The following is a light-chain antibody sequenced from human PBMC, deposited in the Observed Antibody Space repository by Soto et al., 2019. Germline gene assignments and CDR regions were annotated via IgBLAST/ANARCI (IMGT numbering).Light chain of an antibody. V-gene: IGLV2-11*01. Sequence: QSALTQPRSVSGSPGQSVTISGTGTSSDVGGYNCVSWYQHHPGKAPKLMIYDVTKRPSGVPDRFSGSKSGNTASLTFSVLQAEAEADYSCCSYAGTSCVCGPGTTLTVL. J-gene: IGLJ1*01. CDR1: SSDVGGYNC. CDR2: DVT. CDR3: CSYAGTSCV.